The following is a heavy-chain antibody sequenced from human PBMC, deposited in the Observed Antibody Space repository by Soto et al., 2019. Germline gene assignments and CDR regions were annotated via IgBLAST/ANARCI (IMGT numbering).Heavy chain of an antibody. D-gene: IGHD3-22*01. Sequence: QVQLVQSGAEVKKPGSSVKVSCKASGGTFSSYAISWVRQAPGQGLEWMGGIIPIFGTANYAQKFQGRVTITADESTSTAYMELSSLRSEDTAVYYCAREEGSSGYTIQHNWFDPWGQGTLVTVSS. J-gene: IGHJ5*02. CDR3: AREEGSSGYTIQHNWFDP. V-gene: IGHV1-69*12. CDR1: GGTFSSYA. CDR2: IIPIFGTA.